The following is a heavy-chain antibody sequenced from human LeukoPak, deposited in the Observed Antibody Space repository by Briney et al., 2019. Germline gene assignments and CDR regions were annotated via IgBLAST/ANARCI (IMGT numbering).Heavy chain of an antibody. CDR2: ISAGGVSLFSGSGSAT. CDR1: GFTFSNYA. V-gene: IGHV3-23*01. D-gene: IGHD3-22*01. J-gene: IGHJ4*02. CDR3: VRVGTDSIGSYPDY. Sequence: PGGSLRLSCAASGFTFSNYAMIWVRQAPGKGLQWVSVISAGGVSLFSGSGSATYYADSVEGRFTISRDNTKNMLYLQMNSLRAEDTAIYYCVRVGTDSIGSYPDYWGQGTLVTVTS.